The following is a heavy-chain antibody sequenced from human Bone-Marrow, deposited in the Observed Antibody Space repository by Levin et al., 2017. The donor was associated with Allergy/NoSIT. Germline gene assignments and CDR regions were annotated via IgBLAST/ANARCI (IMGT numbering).Heavy chain of an antibody. Sequence: GGSLRLSCAASGFTVSSNFMSWVRQAPGKGLEWVSVIFSGGDTSYADSVKGRFTISRDTSKNTMDLQMNSLRAEDTAVYYCAKTYGGGFDPWGQGTLVTVSS. D-gene: IGHD4-23*01. CDR3: AKTYGGGFDP. CDR1: GFTVSSNF. CDR2: IFSGGDT. V-gene: IGHV3-66*01. J-gene: IGHJ5*02.